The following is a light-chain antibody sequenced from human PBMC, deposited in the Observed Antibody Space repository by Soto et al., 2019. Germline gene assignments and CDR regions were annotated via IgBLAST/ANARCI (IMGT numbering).Light chain of an antibody. V-gene: IGKV3-15*01. CDR3: QQYDKWPRT. CDR1: QSVSTN. J-gene: IGKJ1*01. Sequence: VMTQSPATLSVSPGERAXXXXXASQSVSTNLAWYQQKPGQPPRLLIYFASTRATAVPARFTAGGSGTEFTLTISSLQSDDLAVYYCQQYDKWPRTFGQGTKVDIK. CDR2: FAS.